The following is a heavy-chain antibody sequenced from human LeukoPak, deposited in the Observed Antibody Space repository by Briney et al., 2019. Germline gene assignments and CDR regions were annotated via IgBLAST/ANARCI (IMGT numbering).Heavy chain of an antibody. V-gene: IGHV3-66*01. CDR2: IYSGGST. CDR3: ARDLGYEYGMDV. D-gene: IGHD7-27*01. CDR1: GFTVSSNY. J-gene: IGHJ6*02. Sequence: GGSLRLSCAASGFTVSSNYMNWVRQAPGKGLEWVSIIYSGGSTYYADSVKGRFTISRDNSKNTLYLQMNSLRAEDTAVYYCARDLGYEYGMDVWGQGTTVTVSS.